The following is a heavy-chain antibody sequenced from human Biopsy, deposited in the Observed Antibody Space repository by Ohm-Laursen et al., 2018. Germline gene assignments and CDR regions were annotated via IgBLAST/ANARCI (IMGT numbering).Heavy chain of an antibody. V-gene: IGHV4-34*08. CDR1: GKTFCDYY. Sequence: SETLSLTCAVYGKTFCDYYWSWIRQPPGKGLEWIGQINQSGRTNYNPSLKSRVNISADKSNNQFSLKLTSVTSADTAVYFCGNEVHGRDYWGLGALVTVSS. CDR3: GNEVHGRDY. J-gene: IGHJ4*02. CDR2: INQSGRT. D-gene: IGHD2-15*01.